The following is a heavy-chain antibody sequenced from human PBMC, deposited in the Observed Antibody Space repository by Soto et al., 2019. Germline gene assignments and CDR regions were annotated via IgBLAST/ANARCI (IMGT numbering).Heavy chain of an antibody. CDR3: ARGGWFDP. V-gene: IGHV4-34*01. CDR2: INHSGST. CDR1: GGSFSDYY. Sequence: SETLSLTCAVYGGSFSDYYWSWIRQPPGKGLEWIGEINHSGSTNYNPSLKSRVTISVDTSKNQFSLKLSSVTAADTAVYYCARGGWFDPWGQGTLVTVSS. J-gene: IGHJ5*02.